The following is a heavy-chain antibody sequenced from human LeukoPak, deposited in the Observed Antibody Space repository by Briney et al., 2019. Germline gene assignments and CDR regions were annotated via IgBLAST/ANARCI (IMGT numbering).Heavy chain of an antibody. CDR2: ICHSGIT. J-gene: IGHJ5*02. V-gene: IGHV4-34*01. Sequence: SETLSLTCAVYGGSFSGYSWTWIRQSPGKRLEWIGEICHSGITNYNPSLKSRVTISVDTSKIQFSLKLTSVTAADTAVYYCVRWDFDLRAAGSFDPWGQGTLVTVSS. CDR3: VRWDFDLRAAGSFDP. CDR1: GGSFSGYS. D-gene: IGHD6-13*01.